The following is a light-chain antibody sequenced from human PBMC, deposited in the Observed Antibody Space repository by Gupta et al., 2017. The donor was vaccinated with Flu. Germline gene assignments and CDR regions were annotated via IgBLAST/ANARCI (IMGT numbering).Light chain of an antibody. CDR2: DAS. CDR1: QSVNTY. V-gene: IGKV3-11*01. CDR3: QKRSNWPPYT. Sequence: EIELTQSPATLSLSPGERATLSCRASQSVNTYLAWYLKKPGQAPRLLIYDASNRATGIPARFSGSGSGTDFTLTISSLEPEDFAVYYCQKRSNWPPYTFGQGTRLEIK. J-gene: IGKJ2*01.